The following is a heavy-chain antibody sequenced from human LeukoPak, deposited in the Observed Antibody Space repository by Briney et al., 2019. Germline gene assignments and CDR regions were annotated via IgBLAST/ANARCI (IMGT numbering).Heavy chain of an antibody. V-gene: IGHV4-39*01. D-gene: IGHD4-17*01. CDR3: ARTPFNYYGDYLTNAFDI. CDR1: GGSISSYY. Sequence: SETLSLTCTVSGGSISSYYWGWIRQPPGKGLEWVGTIYYSGSTYYNPSLKSRVTISVDTSKNQFSLKLSSVTAADTAVYYCARTPFNYYGDYLTNAFDIWGQGTMVTVSS. CDR2: IYYSGST. J-gene: IGHJ3*02.